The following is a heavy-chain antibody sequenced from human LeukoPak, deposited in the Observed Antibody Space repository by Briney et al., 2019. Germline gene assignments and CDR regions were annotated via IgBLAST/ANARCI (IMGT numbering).Heavy chain of an antibody. CDR1: GFTFITYA. CDR3: ARDRYGDYSFDY. Sequence: GGSLRLSCAASGFTFITYAMTWVRPAPGKGLEWVSVIMGSGGSTHYANSVRGRFTISRDNSKNTLYLQMDSLRADDTAVYYCARDRYGDYSFDYWGQGTLVTVSS. CDR2: IMGSGGST. D-gene: IGHD4-17*01. V-gene: IGHV3-23*01. J-gene: IGHJ4*02.